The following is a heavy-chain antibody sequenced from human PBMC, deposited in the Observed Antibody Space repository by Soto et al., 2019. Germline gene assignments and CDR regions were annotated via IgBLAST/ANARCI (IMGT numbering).Heavy chain of an antibody. V-gene: IGHV3-30*18. D-gene: IGHD2-15*01. J-gene: IGHJ4*02. CDR3: AKGEIVVVVAALDY. CDR2: ISYDGSNK. Sequence: QVQLVESGGGVVQPGRSLRLSCAASGFTFSSYGMHWVRQAPGKGLEWVAVISYDGSNKYYADSVKGRFTISSDNSKNTLYLQMNSLRAEDTAVYYCAKGEIVVVVAALDYWGQGTLVTVSS. CDR1: GFTFSSYG.